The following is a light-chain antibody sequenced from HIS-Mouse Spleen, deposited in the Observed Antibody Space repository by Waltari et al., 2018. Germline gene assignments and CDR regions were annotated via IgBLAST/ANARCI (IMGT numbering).Light chain of an antibody. V-gene: IGLV2-14*03. CDR3: SSYTSSSTL. J-gene: IGLJ3*02. CDR1: SSDVGGYNY. Sequence: QSALTQPASVSGSPGQSITISCTGTSSDVGGYNYVSWYQQPPGKAPKLMIYDVSNRPSGVSNRFSGSKSGNTASLTISGLQAEDEADYYCSSYTSSSTLFGGGTKPTVL. CDR2: DVS.